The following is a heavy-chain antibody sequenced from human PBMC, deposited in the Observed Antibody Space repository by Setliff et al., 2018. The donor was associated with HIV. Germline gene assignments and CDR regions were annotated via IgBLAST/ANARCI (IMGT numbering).Heavy chain of an antibody. J-gene: IGHJ4*02. Sequence: GGSLRLSCAASGFNFRTYAMHWVRQAPGKGLQWVSVISYDGNNKKYADSVKGRFTISRDNSKNTLYLQMNSLRAEDTAVYYCARGGFGVVIIERLGVDYWGQGTKVTVSS. CDR1: GFNFRTYA. D-gene: IGHD3-3*01. CDR2: ISYDGNNK. V-gene: IGHV3-30*04. CDR3: ARGGFGVVIIERLGVDY.